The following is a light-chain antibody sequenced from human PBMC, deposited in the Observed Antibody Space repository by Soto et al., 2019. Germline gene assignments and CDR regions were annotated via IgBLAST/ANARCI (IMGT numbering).Light chain of an antibody. V-gene: IGLV1-44*01. CDR3: AAWDDSLNVLV. J-gene: IGLJ2*01. CDR2: SNN. Sequence: QSVLTQPPSASGTPGQRVTFSCSGSSSNIGSNTVNWYQQPPGTAPKLLIYSNNQRPSGVPDRFSGSKSGTSASLAISGLQSEDEADYYCAAWDDSLNVLVFGGATKLTVL. CDR1: SSNIGSNT.